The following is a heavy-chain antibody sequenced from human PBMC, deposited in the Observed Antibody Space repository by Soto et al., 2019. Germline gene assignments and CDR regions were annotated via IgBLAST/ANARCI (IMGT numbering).Heavy chain of an antibody. D-gene: IGHD3-16*02. J-gene: IGHJ4*02. CDR2: IIPIFGTA. CDR3: AVKDAIMITFWGVIEALDRFDS. CDR1: GGTFSSYA. V-gene: IGHV1-69*01. Sequence: QVQLVQYGAEVKKPGSSVKVSCKASGGTFSSYAISWVRQDTGQGLEWMGGIIPIFGTANYAQKIKGRVTIKAGEFTRTADMQLSSLRSEDTAVYYGAVKDAIMITFWGVIEALDRFDSWGQGTLVTVSS.